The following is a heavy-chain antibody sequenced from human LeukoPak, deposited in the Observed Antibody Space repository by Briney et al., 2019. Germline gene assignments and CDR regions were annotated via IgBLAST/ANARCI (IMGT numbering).Heavy chain of an antibody. V-gene: IGHV4-59*08. CDR3: ASTPGYSSGWPPRRAYYFDY. CDR2: IYYSGST. Sequence: SETLSLTCTVSGGSISSYYWSWIRQPPGKGLEWIGYIYYSGSTNYNPSLKSRLTISVDTSKNQFSLKLSSVTAADTAVYYCASTPGYSSGWPPRRAYYFDYWGQGTLVTVSS. CDR1: GGSISSYY. D-gene: IGHD6-19*01. J-gene: IGHJ4*02.